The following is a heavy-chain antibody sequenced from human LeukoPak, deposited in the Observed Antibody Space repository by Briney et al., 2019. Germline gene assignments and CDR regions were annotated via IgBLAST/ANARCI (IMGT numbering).Heavy chain of an antibody. V-gene: IGHV3-23*01. CDR3: AKDSRYGGYVGY. CDR2: ISGSGGST. J-gene: IGHJ4*02. Sequence: GGSLRLSCAASGFTFSSYAMSWVRQAPGKGLEWVSAISGSGGSTYYADSVKGRFTISRDNSKNTLYLQMNSRRAEDTAVYYCAKDSRYGGYVGYWGQGTLVTVSS. D-gene: IGHD5-12*01. CDR1: GFTFSSYA.